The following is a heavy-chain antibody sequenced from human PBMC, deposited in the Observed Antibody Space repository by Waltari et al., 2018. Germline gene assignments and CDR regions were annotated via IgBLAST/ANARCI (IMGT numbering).Heavy chain of an antibody. J-gene: IGHJ2*01. CDR2: TYYRSKWDN. D-gene: IGHD5-12*01. V-gene: IGHV6-1*01. CDR3: ARDREWRDGYNSYWYFDL. CDR1: GDSVSSNSAA. Sequence: QVQLQQSGPGLVKPSQTLSLTCAISGDSVSSNSAAWNWIRQSPSRGLEWLGRTYYRSKWDNDYAVSVKSRITINPDTSKNQFSLQLNSVTPEDTAVYYCARDREWRDGYNSYWYFDLWGRGTLVTVSS.